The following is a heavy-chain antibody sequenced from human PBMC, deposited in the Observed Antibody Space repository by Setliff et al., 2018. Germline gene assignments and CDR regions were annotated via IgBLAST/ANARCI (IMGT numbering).Heavy chain of an antibody. CDR1: GDSGFSFSSFA. CDR3: RLWFRELLRDY. D-gene: IGHD3-10*01. Sequence: GESLRLSCAASGDSGFSFSSFAMSWVRQAPGKGLEWVSGISGSGTSTNFADSVKGRFTISRDNSKNMLYLQMSSLRPEDSAVYFCRLWFRELLRDYWGQGTLVTVSS. CDR2: ISGSGTST. V-gene: IGHV3-23*01. J-gene: IGHJ4*02.